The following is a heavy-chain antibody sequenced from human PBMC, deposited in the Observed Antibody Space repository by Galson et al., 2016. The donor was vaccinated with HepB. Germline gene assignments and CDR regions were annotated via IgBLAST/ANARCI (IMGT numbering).Heavy chain of an antibody. D-gene: IGHD2/OR15-2a*01. Sequence: LSLTCTVSGGSVSSGIYYWSWIRQPPGKGLEWIGYIDYSGSTNYNPSLKSRVTISVETSKNQFSLKLSSVTAADTAVYYCARFLNKNCFDPWGQGTLVIVSS. V-gene: IGHV4-61*01. CDR1: GGSVSSGIYY. CDR2: IDYSGST. J-gene: IGHJ5*02. CDR3: ARFLNKNCFDP.